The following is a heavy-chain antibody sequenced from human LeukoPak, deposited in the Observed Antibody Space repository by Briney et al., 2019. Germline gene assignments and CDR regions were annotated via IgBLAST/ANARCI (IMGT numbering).Heavy chain of an antibody. CDR2: IYYSGST. J-gene: IGHJ4*02. D-gene: IGHD5-24*01. CDR3: ARGAGAGYNLQPFDY. V-gene: IGHV4-59*08. CDR1: GGSISSYY. Sequence: PSETLSLTCTVSGGSISSYYWSWIRQPPGKGLEWIGYIYYSGSTKYNPSLKSRVSISVDTSKNQFSLKLSSVTAADTTVYYCARGAGAGYNLQPFDYWGQGTLVTVSS.